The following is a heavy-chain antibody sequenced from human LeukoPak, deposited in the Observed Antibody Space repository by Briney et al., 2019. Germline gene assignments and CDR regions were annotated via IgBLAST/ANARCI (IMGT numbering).Heavy chain of an antibody. J-gene: IGHJ3*02. CDR3: ARVSSVVDDAFDI. CDR2: IHHSGGI. Sequence: PSETLSLTCAVSGDSISGDIWWNWVRQPPGKGLEWIGEIHHSGGINYNPSLKSRVTISVDRSKNQFSLKLSSVTAADTAVYYCARVSSVVDDAFDIWGQGTMVTVSS. V-gene: IGHV4-4*02. CDR1: GDSISGDIW. D-gene: IGHD2-15*01.